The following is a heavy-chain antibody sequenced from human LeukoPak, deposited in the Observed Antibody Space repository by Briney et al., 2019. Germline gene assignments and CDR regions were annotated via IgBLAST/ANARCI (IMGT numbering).Heavy chain of an antibody. CDR3: ARWYCVSNTCDYLDL. CDR2: IYYTGST. CDR1: GGSVNSYY. V-gene: IGHV4-59*02. D-gene: IGHD2-2*01. J-gene: IGHJ6*03. Sequence: PSETLSLTSTVSGGSVNSYYWSWIRQPPGEGLEWIGYIYYTGSTSYNPSLKSRVTMSVDTSKNQLSLKVSSVTAADTAVYYCARWYCVSNTCDYLDLWGQGTTVTVSS.